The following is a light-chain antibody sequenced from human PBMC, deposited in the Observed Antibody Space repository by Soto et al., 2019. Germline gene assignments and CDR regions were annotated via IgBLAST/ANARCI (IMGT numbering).Light chain of an antibody. J-gene: IGLJ3*02. CDR1: SSDVGTYNY. V-gene: IGLV2-14*01. Sequence: QSVLTQPASVSGSPGQSITISCTGTSSDVGTYNYVSWYQHRPGKAPKLMIYDVSYRPSGVSNRFSGSKSANTASLTISGLQAEDEADYYCSLYTTSNTQVFGGGTKLIVL. CDR3: SLYTTSNTQV. CDR2: DVS.